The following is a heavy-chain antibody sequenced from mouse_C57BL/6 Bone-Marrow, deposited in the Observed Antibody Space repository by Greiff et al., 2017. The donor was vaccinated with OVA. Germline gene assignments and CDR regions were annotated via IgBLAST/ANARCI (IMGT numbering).Heavy chain of an antibody. J-gene: IGHJ1*03. CDR3: TTGWLPRGFDV. CDR1: GFNIKDDY. V-gene: IGHV14-4*01. D-gene: IGHD2-2*01. CDR2: IDPENGDT. Sequence: EVKLVESGAELVRPGASVKLSCTASGFNIKDDYMHWVKQRPEQGLEWIGWIDPENGDTEYASKFQGKATITADTSSNTAYLQLSSLTSEDTAVYYCTTGWLPRGFDVLGTGTTVTVSS.